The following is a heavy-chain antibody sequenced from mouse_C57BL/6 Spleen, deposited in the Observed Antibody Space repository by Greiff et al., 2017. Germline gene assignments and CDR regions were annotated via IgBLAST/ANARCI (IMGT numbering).Heavy chain of an antibody. CDR2: IDPSDSYT. V-gene: IGHV1-69*01. J-gene: IGHJ3*01. Sequence: QVQLQQSGAELVMPGASVKLSCKASGYTFTSYWMHWVKQRPGQGLEWIGEIDPSDSYTNYNQKFKGKSTLTVDKSSSTAYMQLSSLTSEDSAVYYCASSDSSGYKFAYWGQGTLVTVSA. D-gene: IGHD3-2*02. CDR1: GYTFTSYW. CDR3: ASSDSSGYKFAY.